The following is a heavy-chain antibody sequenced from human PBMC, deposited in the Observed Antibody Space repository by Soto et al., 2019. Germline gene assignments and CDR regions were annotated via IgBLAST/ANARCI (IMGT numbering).Heavy chain of an antibody. D-gene: IGHD3-10*01. CDR1: GFTFSSYG. Sequence: QVQLVESGGGVVQPGRSLRLSCAASGFTFSSYGMHWVRQAPGKGLEWVAVIWYDGSNKYYADSVKGRFTISRDNSKNTLYLQMSSLRAEDTGVYYCARSCRFGELSEYFDYWGQGTLVTVSS. V-gene: IGHV3-33*01. CDR3: ARSCRFGELSEYFDY. J-gene: IGHJ4*02. CDR2: IWYDGSNK.